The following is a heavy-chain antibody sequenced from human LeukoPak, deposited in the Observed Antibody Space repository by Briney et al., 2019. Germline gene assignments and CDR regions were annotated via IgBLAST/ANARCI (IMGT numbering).Heavy chain of an antibody. CDR2: ISNNGGYT. V-gene: IGHV3-23*01. D-gene: IGHD3-22*01. CDR3: AKDKERITMIVVVTYFDY. J-gene: IGHJ4*02. CDR1: GFTFSSSA. Sequence: GGSLRLSCAASGFTFSSSAMSWVRQAPGKGLEWVSAISNNGGYTYYADSVQGRFTISRDNSKSTLCLQMNSLRAEDTAVYYCAKDKERITMIVVVTYFDYWGQGTLVTVSS.